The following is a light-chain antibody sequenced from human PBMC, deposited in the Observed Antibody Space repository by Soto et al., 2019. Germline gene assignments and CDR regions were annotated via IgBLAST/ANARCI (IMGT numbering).Light chain of an antibody. Sequence: EIVLTQSPGTRSSSPGGRATLSCRASQSVSSYLAWYQQKPGQAPRLLIYDASNRATGIPARFSGSESGTDFTLTISSLEPEDFAVYYCQQRSNWPTFGQGTRLEIK. CDR1: QSVSSY. J-gene: IGKJ5*01. V-gene: IGKV3-11*01. CDR2: DAS. CDR3: QQRSNWPT.